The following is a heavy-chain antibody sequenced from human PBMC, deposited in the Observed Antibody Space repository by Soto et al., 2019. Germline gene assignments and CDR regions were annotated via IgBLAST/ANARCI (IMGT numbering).Heavy chain of an antibody. CDR2: IYYSGST. CDR3: ASSYDYGGNPIFDY. J-gene: IGHJ4*02. CDR1: GGSISSGDYY. Sequence: SETLSLTCTVSGGSISSGDYYWSWIRQPPGKGLEWIGYIYYSGSTYYNPSLKSRVTISVDTSKNQFSLKLSSVTAADTAVYYCASSYDYGGNPIFDYWGQGTLVTVSS. V-gene: IGHV4-30-4*01. D-gene: IGHD4-17*01.